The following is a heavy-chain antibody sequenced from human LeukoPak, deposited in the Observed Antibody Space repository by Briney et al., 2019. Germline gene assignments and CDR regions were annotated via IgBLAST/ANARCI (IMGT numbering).Heavy chain of an antibody. CDR2: INPNSGGT. V-gene: IGHV1-2*02. J-gene: IGHJ4*02. Sequence: APVKSSCKASGYTFTGYYMHWVRQAPGQGLEWMGWINPNSGGTNYAQKFQGRVTMTRDTSISTAYMELSRLRSDDTAVYYCARAYCGGDCFSCPVFDYRGQGTLGTVSS. CDR1: GYTFTGYY. CDR3: ARAYCGGDCFSCPVFDY. D-gene: IGHD2-21*02.